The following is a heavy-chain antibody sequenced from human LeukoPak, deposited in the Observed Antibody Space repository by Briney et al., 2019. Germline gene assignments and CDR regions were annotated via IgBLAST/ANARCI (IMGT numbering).Heavy chain of an antibody. J-gene: IGHJ4*02. CDR3: VKDLGYCGGDCYSGFDY. CDR1: GFTFSSYA. Sequence: PGGSLRLSCAASGFTFSSYAMSWVRQAPGKGLEWVSAISGSGGSTYYADSVKGRFTISRDNSKNTLYLQMNSLRAEDTAVYYCVKDLGYCGGDCYSGFDYWGQGTLVTVSS. D-gene: IGHD2-21*02. V-gene: IGHV3-23*01. CDR2: ISGSGGST.